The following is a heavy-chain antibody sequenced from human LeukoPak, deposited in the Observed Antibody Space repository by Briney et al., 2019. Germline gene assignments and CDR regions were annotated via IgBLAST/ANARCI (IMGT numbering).Heavy chain of an antibody. D-gene: IGHD3-10*01. J-gene: IGHJ6*02. CDR1: GFTFSSYA. V-gene: IGHV3-23*01. CDR3: AKDHEDGDGMDV. CDR2: ISGSGGST. Sequence: GGSLRLSCAASGFTFSSYAMSWVRQAPGKGLEWVSAISGSGGSTYYADSVKGRFTNSRDNSKNTLYLQMNSLRAEDTAVYYCAKDHEDGDGMDVWGQGTTVTVSS.